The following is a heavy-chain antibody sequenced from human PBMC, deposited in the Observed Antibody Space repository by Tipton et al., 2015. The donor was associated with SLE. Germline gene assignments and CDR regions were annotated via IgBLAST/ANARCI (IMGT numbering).Heavy chain of an antibody. CDR2: IGTAGDT. V-gene: IGHV3-13*01. Sequence: SLRLSCAASGFTFSSYDMHWVRQATGKGLEWVSAIGTAGDTYYPGSVKGRFTISRENAKNSLYLQMNSLRAGDTAVYYCAREGAAADKGVWYFDLWGRVTLVTVSS. J-gene: IGHJ2*01. D-gene: IGHD6-13*01. CDR3: AREGAAADKGVWYFDL. CDR1: GFTFSSYD.